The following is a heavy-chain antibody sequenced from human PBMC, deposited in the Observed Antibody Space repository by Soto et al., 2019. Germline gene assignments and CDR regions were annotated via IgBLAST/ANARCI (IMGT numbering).Heavy chain of an antibody. D-gene: IGHD2-15*01. CDR1: GYTFTGYY. V-gene: IGHV1-2*04. Sequence: GASVKVSCKASGYTFTGYYMHWVRQAPGQGLEWMGWINPNSGGTNYAQKFQGWVTMTRATSISTAYMELSRLRSDDTAVYYCARDSRYCSGGSYGNDAFDIWGQGTIVTVSS. CDR2: INPNSGGT. CDR3: ARDSRYCSGGSYGNDAFDI. J-gene: IGHJ3*02.